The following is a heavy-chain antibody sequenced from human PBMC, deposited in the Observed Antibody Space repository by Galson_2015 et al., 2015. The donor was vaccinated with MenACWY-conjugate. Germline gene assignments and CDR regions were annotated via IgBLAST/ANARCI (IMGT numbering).Heavy chain of an antibody. V-gene: IGHV3-7*03. CDR3: ARDLPPVVVPAAIWYYYGMDV. J-gene: IGHJ6*02. D-gene: IGHD2-2*01. Sequence: SLRLSCAASGFTFSNAWMSWVRQAPGKGLEWVANIKQDGSEKYYVDSVKGRFTISRDNAKNSLYLQMNSLRAEDTAVYYCARDLPPVVVPAAIWYYYGMDVWGQGTTVTVSS. CDR2: IKQDGSEK. CDR1: GFTFSNAW.